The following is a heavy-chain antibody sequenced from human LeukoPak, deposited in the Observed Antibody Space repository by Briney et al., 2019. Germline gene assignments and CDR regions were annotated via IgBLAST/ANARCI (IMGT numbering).Heavy chain of an antibody. D-gene: IGHD6-13*01. Sequence: GGSLRLSCAASGFTFSSYAMHWVRQAPGKGLEWVAVISYDGSNKYYADSVKGRFTISRDNSKNTLYLQMNSLRAEDTAVYYRARRIAAAGGNYYYYYGMDVWGQGTTVTVSS. J-gene: IGHJ6*02. CDR2: ISYDGSNK. CDR3: ARRIAAAGGNYYYYYGMDV. V-gene: IGHV3-30-3*01. CDR1: GFTFSSYA.